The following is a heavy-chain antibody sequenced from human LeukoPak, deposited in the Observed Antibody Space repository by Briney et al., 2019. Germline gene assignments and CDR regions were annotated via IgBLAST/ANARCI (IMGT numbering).Heavy chain of an antibody. Sequence: KGLEWIGRIYTSRSTNYNPSLKSRVTMSVDTSKNQFSLKLSSVTAADTAVYYCARDLHDDFWSGYYTSAFDIWGQGTMVTVSS. V-gene: IGHV4-4*07. J-gene: IGHJ3*02. D-gene: IGHD3-3*01. CDR2: IYTSRST. CDR3: ARDLHDDFWSGYYTSAFDI.